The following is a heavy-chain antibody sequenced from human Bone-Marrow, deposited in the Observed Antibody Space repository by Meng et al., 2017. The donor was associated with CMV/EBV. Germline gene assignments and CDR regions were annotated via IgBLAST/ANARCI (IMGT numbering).Heavy chain of an antibody. J-gene: IGHJ2*01. Sequence: GESLKISCAASGFTFSSYAMHWVRQAPGKGLEWVAFIRYDGSNKYYADSVKGRFTISRDNSKNTLYLQMNSLRAEDTAVYYCAKGPLIGNWNYYWYFDLWGRGTLVTVSS. D-gene: IGHD1-7*01. CDR3: AKGPLIGNWNYYWYFDL. CDR1: GFTFSSYA. CDR2: IRYDGSNK. V-gene: IGHV3-30*02.